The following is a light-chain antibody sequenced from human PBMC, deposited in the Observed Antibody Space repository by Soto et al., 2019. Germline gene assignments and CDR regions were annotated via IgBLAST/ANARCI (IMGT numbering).Light chain of an antibody. CDR3: QTWDTGIVV. J-gene: IGLJ2*01. Sequence: QPVLTQSPSASASLGASVKLTCTLSSGHGNYVIAWHQQQPEKGPRYLMKVKADGSHSKGDGIPDRFSGSSSGAERYLAISRLMSEDEADYYCQTWDTGIVVFGGGTKVTVL. V-gene: IGLV4-69*01. CDR1: SGHGNYV. CDR2: VKADGSH.